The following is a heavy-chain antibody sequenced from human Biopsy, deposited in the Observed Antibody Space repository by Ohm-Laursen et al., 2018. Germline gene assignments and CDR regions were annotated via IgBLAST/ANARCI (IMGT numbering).Heavy chain of an antibody. CDR2: IKQDGNEK. J-gene: IGHJ4*02. V-gene: IGHV3-7*01. D-gene: IGHD1-26*01. Sequence: SLRLSCSASGFTFSDYWMGWVRQAPGKGLEWEANIKQDGNEKYYVDSVMGRFTISRDNGKNSLYLQMNSLRAEDTAVYYCARARGSGRLRYHFDYWGQGTLVTVSS. CDR3: ARARGSGRLRYHFDY. CDR1: GFTFSDYW.